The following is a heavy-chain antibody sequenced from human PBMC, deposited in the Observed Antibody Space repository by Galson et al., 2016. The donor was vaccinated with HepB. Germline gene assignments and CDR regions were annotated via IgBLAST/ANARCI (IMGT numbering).Heavy chain of an antibody. D-gene: IGHD3-10*01. J-gene: IGHJ6*02. CDR2: ISSSGATI. V-gene: IGHV3-48*02. CDR1: GFTFRNYH. Sequence: SLRLSCAGSGFTFRNYHMNWVRQTPGKGLEWVSYISSSGATIYYADSVKGRFTLTRDNAKNSLYLQMNSLRDEDTAVYFCARVLFGSGSYWCLDVWGQGTTVTVSS. CDR3: ARVLFGSGSYWCLDV.